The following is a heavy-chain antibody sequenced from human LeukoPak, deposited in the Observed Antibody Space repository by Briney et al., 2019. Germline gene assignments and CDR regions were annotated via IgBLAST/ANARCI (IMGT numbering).Heavy chain of an antibody. D-gene: IGHD2-2*01. CDR1: GFTFSTYS. Sequence: SGGSLRLSCAASGFTFSTYSLTWVRQAPGKGLEWVSYIRSGGSTTYYADSVKGRFTISRDNAKNSLYLQMSSLRAEDTAVYYCARNLWGPAATYYYYYMDVWGKGTTVTVSS. V-gene: IGHV3-48*01. J-gene: IGHJ6*03. CDR3: ARNLWGPAATYYYYYMDV. CDR2: IRSGGSTT.